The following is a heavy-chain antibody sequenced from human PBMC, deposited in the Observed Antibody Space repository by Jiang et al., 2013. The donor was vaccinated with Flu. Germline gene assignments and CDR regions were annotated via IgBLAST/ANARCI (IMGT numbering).Heavy chain of an antibody. CDR3: TRSPGTVEGAFDI. Sequence: VQLVESGGGLVQPGGSLKLSCAASGFPFSGSTMHWVRQSSGKGLEWVGRVTTRASIYATAYAASVKGRFTISRDDSRNTAYLQMNSLKTEDTAVYYCTRSPGTVEGAFDIWGQGTMVTVSS. CDR1: GFPFSGST. V-gene: IGHV3-73*01. CDR2: VTTRASIYAT. D-gene: IGHD1-26*01. J-gene: IGHJ3*02.